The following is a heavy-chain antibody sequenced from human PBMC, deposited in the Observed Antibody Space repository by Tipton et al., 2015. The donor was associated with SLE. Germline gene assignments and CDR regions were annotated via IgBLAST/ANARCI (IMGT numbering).Heavy chain of an antibody. CDR3: ARGGGYSYYYYYMDV. V-gene: IGHV4-31*03. J-gene: IGHJ6*03. D-gene: IGHD6-13*01. CDR2: IYYSGST. CDR1: GGSISSGGYY. Sequence: TLSLTCTVSGGSISSGGYYWSWIRQHPGKGLEWIGYIYYSGSTYYNPSLKSRVTISVDTSKNQFSLKLSSVTAADTAVYYCARGGGYSYYYYYMDVWGKGTTVTVSS.